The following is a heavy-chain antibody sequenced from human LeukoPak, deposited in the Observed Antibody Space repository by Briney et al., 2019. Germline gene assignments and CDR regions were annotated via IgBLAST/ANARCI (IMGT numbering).Heavy chain of an antibody. J-gene: IGHJ4*02. V-gene: IGHV3-30*18. CDR1: GFTFSSYG. CDR2: ISYDGRNK. CDR3: AKDRGYSHGFDY. D-gene: IGHD5-18*01. Sequence: SGRSLRLSCAASGFTFSSYGMHWVRQAPGKGLEWVAAISYDGRNKEYVDSVKGRSTISRDNSKNTLYLQMNSLRAEDTAVYNCAKDRGYSHGFDYWGQGTLVTVSS.